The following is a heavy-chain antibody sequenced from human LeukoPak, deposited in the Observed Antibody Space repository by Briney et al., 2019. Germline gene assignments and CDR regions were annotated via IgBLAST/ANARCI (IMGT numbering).Heavy chain of an antibody. CDR2: MSGDGVVT. D-gene: IGHD3-22*01. J-gene: IGHJ5*02. Sequence: PGGSLRLSCAASGFTFSDFAMLWVRQAPGRGLEWVCFMSGDGVVTHYADSVKGRFTISRDNAKNSLYLQMNSLRAEDTAVYYCARDKSFSDSTLGPWGQGTLVTVSS. V-gene: IGHV3-21*01. CDR1: GFTFSDFA. CDR3: ARDKSFSDSTLGP.